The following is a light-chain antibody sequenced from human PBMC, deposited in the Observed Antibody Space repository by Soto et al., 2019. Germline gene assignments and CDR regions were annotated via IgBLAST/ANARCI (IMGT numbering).Light chain of an antibody. CDR1: SSDVGSYNF. J-gene: IGLJ1*01. CDR3: CSHAGSSTYV. CDR2: EVN. Sequence: QSVLTQPASVSGSPGQSITISCTGTSSDVGSYNFVSWYQQQPGRAPKLMIYEVNKRPSGVSNRFSGSKSGNTASLTISGLQAEDEADYYCCSHAGSSTYVFGTGTKATVL. V-gene: IGLV2-23*02.